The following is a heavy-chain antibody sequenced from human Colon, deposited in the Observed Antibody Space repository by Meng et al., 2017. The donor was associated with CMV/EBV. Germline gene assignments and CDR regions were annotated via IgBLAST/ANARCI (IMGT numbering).Heavy chain of an antibody. CDR2: INHSGST. CDR1: GESFSGFS. V-gene: IGHV4-34*01. D-gene: IGHD5-12*01. Sequence: VSQQQWGAVLLKPSATLSLTCAVYGESFSGFSWSWIRQPPGKGLEWIGEINHSGSTNYNPSLKSRVTISVDTSKNQFSLKLSSVTAADTAVYYCARAPDIGGRPPGPFQYWSQGALVTVSS. CDR3: ARAPDIGGRPPGPFQY. J-gene: IGHJ4*02.